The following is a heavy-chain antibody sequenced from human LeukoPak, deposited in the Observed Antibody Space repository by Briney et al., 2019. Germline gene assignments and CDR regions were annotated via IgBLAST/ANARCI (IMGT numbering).Heavy chain of an antibody. J-gene: IGHJ5*02. V-gene: IGHV3-21*01. CDR3: AREGSGEPAAIGWFDP. CDR2: ISSSSSYI. D-gene: IGHD2-2*01. Sequence: GGSLRLSCAASGFTFSSYSMNWVRQAPGKGLEWVSSISSSSSYIYYADSVKGRFTISRDNAKNSLYLQMNSLRAEDTAVYYCAREGSGEPAAIGWFDPWGQGTLVTVSS. CDR1: GFTFSSYS.